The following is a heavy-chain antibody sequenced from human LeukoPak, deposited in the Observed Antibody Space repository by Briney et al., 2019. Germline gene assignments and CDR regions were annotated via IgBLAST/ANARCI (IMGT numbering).Heavy chain of an antibody. V-gene: IGHV3-64*01. Sequence: GGSLRLSCAASGFTFSSYAMHWVRQAPGKGLEYVSAISSYGGSTYYANSVKGRFTISRDNSKNTLYLQMGSLRAEDMAVYYCARSRVTEGVYYFDYWGQGTLVTVSS. J-gene: IGHJ4*02. D-gene: IGHD2-21*02. CDR1: GFTFSSYA. CDR3: ARSRVTEGVYYFDY. CDR2: ISSYGGST.